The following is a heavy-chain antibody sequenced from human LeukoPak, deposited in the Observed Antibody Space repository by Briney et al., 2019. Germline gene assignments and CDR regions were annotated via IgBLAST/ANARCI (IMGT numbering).Heavy chain of an antibody. CDR3: ARRDLWLHYYYYGIDV. V-gene: IGHV4-39*01. D-gene: IGHD5-18*01. CDR2: IYYSGST. CDR1: GGSISSSSYY. J-gene: IGHJ6*02. Sequence: SETLSLTCTVSGGSISSSSYYWGWIRQPPGKGLEWIGSIYYSGSTYYNPSLKSRVTISVDTSKNQFSLKLSSVTAADTAVYYCARRDLWLHYYYYGIDVWGQGTTVTVPS.